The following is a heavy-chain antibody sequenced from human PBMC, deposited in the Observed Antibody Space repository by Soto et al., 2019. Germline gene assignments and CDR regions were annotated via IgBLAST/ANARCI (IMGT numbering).Heavy chain of an antibody. CDR2: IYYSGST. V-gene: IGHV4-39*01. D-gene: IGHD2-15*01. CDR1: GGSISSSSYY. CDR3: ARHSADGYCSGGSCYSGYYYYMDV. Sequence: SETLSLTCTVSGGSISSSSYYWGWIRQPPGKGLEWIGSIYYSGSTYYNPSLKSRVTISVDTSKNQFSLKLSSVTAADTAVYYCARHSADGYCSGGSCYSGYYYYMDVWGKGTTVTVSS. J-gene: IGHJ6*03.